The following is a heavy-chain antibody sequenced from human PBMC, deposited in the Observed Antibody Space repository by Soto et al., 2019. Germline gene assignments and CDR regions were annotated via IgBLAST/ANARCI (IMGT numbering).Heavy chain of an antibody. Sequence: EVQLLESGGGLVQPGGSLRLSCAASGFTFSSYAMSWVRQAPGKGLEWVSAIGGSGGSTYYADSVKGRFTISRDNSKNTLHLQMNSLRAEDTAIYYCAKDPRIAVRPESYYVLDVWGQGTTVTVSS. D-gene: IGHD6-6*01. CDR3: AKDPRIAVRPESYYVLDV. V-gene: IGHV3-23*01. J-gene: IGHJ6*02. CDR1: GFTFSSYA. CDR2: IGGSGGST.